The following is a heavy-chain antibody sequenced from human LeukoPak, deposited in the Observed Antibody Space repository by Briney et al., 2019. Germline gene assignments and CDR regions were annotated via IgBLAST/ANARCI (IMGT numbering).Heavy chain of an antibody. CDR3: ARDLGQYTSALYGS. CDR2: ISATNGNI. Sequence: ASVKVSCKASGYTFTSYGISWVRQAPGQGLEWMGWISATNGNIKSAQKMQGRLTMTTDTSTSTAYMELRSLTSEDTALYYCARDLGQYTSALYGSWGQGTLVTVSS. D-gene: IGHD6-19*01. V-gene: IGHV1-18*01. J-gene: IGHJ5*02. CDR1: GYTFTSYG.